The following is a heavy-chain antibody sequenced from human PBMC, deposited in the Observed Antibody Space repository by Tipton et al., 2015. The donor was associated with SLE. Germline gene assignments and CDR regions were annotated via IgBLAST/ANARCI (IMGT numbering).Heavy chain of an antibody. CDR2: ISYDGSNK. V-gene: IGHV3-30-3*01. Sequence: SLRLSCAASGFTFSSYAMHWVRQAPGKGLEWVAVISYDGSNKYYADSVKGRFTISRDNSKNTLYLQMNSLRAEDTAVYYCAAFQDLRFDLWGRGTLVTVSS. J-gene: IGHJ2*01. CDR3: AAFQDLRFDL. D-gene: IGHD2-21*01. CDR1: GFTFSSYA.